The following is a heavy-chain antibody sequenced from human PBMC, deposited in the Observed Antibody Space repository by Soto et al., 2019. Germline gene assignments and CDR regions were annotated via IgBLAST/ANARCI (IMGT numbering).Heavy chain of an antibody. J-gene: IGHJ4*02. V-gene: IGHV1-3*01. CDR3: ARVKNTPRFGEPRLPYDY. CDR1: GYTFTSYA. D-gene: IGHD3-3*01. CDR2: INAGNGNT. Sequence: QVQLVQSGAEVKKPGASVKVSCKASGYTFTSYAMHWVRQAPGQRLEWMGWINAGNGNTKYSQKFQGRVTITRDTSASTAYMELSSLRSEDTAVYYCARVKNTPRFGEPRLPYDYWGQGTLVTVSS.